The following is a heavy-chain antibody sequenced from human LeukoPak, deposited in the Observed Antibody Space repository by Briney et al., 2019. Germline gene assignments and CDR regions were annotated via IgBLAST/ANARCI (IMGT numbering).Heavy chain of an antibody. CDR1: GFTFSNYA. V-gene: IGHV3-23*01. CDR2: ISGTGDNT. D-gene: IGHD5/OR15-5a*01. J-gene: IGHJ4*02. CDR3: ARGYSVDDDFFY. Sequence: PGGSLRLSCAASGFTFSNYAMRWVRQAPGKGLEWVSYISGTGDNTHYADSVKGRFTISRDNSKNTVSLQINNLRAEDTAVYYCARGYSVDDDFFYWGQGILVTVSS.